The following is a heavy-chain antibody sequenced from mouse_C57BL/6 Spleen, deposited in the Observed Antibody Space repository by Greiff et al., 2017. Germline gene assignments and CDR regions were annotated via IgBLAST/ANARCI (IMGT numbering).Heavy chain of an antibody. Sequence: VQLQQPGAELVMPGASVKLSCKASGYTFTSYWMHWVKQRPGQGLEWIGEIDPSDSYTNYNQKFKGKSTLTVDKSSSTAYMQLSSLTSEDSAVYYCARNFYGSSPYAMDYWGQGTSVPVSS. J-gene: IGHJ4*01. V-gene: IGHV1-69*01. CDR1: GYTFTSYW. CDR3: ARNFYGSSPYAMDY. D-gene: IGHD1-1*01. CDR2: IDPSDSYT.